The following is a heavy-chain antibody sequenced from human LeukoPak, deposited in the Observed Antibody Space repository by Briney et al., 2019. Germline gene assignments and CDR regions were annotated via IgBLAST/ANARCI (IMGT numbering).Heavy chain of an antibody. CDR1: GGSFSGYY. J-gene: IGHJ1*01. D-gene: IGHD2-15*01. Sequence: SETLSLTCAVYGGSFSGYYWSWIRQPPGKGLEWIGEINHSGSTNSNPSLKSRVTISVDTSKNQFSLKLSSVTAADTAVYYCARRLLGYCSGGSCYSGYFQHWGQGTLVTVSS. CDR3: ARRLLGYCSGGSCYSGYFQH. CDR2: INHSGST. V-gene: IGHV4-34*01.